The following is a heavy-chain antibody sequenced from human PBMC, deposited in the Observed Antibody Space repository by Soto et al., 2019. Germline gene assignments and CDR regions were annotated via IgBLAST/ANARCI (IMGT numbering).Heavy chain of an antibody. CDR3: ARVSGYYFLDY. Sequence: QVQLVQSGAEEKKPGASVKVSCKASGYTFTNYAMHWVRQAPGPRLEWMGWINAGNGNTKYSQKFQGRVTITRDTSASTAYMGLSSLRSEDTAVYYCARVSGYYFLDYWGQGTLVTVSS. CDR1: GYTFTNYA. D-gene: IGHD5-12*01. J-gene: IGHJ4*02. V-gene: IGHV1-3*05. CDR2: INAGNGNT.